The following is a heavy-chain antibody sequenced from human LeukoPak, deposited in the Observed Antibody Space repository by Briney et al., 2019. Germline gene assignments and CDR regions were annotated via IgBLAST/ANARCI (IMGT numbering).Heavy chain of an antibody. Sequence: GGSLRLSCAASGFTFSNYGMHWVRRAPGKGLEWVAFIRYDGSNKYHADSVKGRFTISRDNSKNTLYLQMNSLRAEDTAVYYCAKEGYSSSLYYFDYWGQGTLVTVSS. D-gene: IGHD6-6*01. CDR2: IRYDGSNK. V-gene: IGHV3-30*02. CDR1: GFTFSNYG. J-gene: IGHJ4*02. CDR3: AKEGYSSSLYYFDY.